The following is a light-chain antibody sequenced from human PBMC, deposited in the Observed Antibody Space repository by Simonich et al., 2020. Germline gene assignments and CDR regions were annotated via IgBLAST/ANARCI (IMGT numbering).Light chain of an antibody. CDR2: DAS. V-gene: IGKV3D-20*01. CDR1: QSVSSSY. CDR3: QQYGSSRT. Sequence: EIVLTQSPGTLSLSPGERATLSCRASQSVSSSYLAWYQQKPGLAPRLLICDASSRATGIPDRFSGSGSGTDFTLTISRLEPEDVAVYYCQQYGSSRTFGQGTKVEIK. J-gene: IGKJ1*01.